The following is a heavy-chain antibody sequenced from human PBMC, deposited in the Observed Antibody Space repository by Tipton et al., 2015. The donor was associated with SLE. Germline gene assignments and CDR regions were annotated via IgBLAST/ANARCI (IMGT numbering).Heavy chain of an antibody. CDR2: MSHSGGT. CDR3: ARGISSGWWNY. V-gene: IGHV4-34*01. J-gene: IGHJ4*02. CDR1: GGSFSGYY. Sequence: LSLTCAVYGGSFSGYYGSWIRQPPGKGLEWIGEMSHSGGTNYNPSLKSRVTISVDTSKNQFSLKLSSVTAADTAVYYCARGISSGWWNYWGQGNLVTVSS. D-gene: IGHD6-19*01.